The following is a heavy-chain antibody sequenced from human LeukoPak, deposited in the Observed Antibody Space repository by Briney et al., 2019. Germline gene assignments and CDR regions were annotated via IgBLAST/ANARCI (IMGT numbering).Heavy chain of an antibody. Sequence: PGGSLRLSCAASGFTVSSDYMSWVRQAPEKGLEWVSVIYSGGNTYYTDSVKGRFTISRDNSKNTVYLQMNSLRAEDTAVYYCARASSGYPYYYYYMDVWGKGTTVTISS. D-gene: IGHD3-22*01. CDR1: GFTVSSDY. CDR3: ARASSGYPYYYYYMDV. V-gene: IGHV3-53*01. J-gene: IGHJ6*03. CDR2: IYSGGNT.